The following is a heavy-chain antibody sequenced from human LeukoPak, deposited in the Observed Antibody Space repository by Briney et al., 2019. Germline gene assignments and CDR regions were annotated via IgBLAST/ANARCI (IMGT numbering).Heavy chain of an antibody. J-gene: IGHJ5*02. CDR2: INSDGSST. Sequence: PGGSLRLSCAASGFTFSSYWMHWVRQAPGKGLVWVSRINSDGSSTSYADSVKGRFTISRDNAKNTLCLQMNSLRAEDTAVYYCARAEYSYGPNWFDPWGQGTLVTVSS. CDR3: ARAEYSYGPNWFDP. D-gene: IGHD5-18*01. V-gene: IGHV3-74*01. CDR1: GFTFSSYW.